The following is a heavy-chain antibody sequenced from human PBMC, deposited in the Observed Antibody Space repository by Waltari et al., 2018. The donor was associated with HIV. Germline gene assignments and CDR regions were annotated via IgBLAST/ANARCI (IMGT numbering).Heavy chain of an antibody. J-gene: IGHJ4*02. V-gene: IGHV3-30-3*01. CDR2: ISYDGSNK. D-gene: IGHD2-2*01. CDR3: ARDPQYCSSTSCSYYFDY. CDR1: GFTFSNYP. Sequence: QVQLVESGGGVVQPGRSLRLSCAASGFTFSNYPMPWVRQAPGKGLEWVAVISYDGSNKYYADSVKGRFTISRDNSKNTLYLQMNSLRAEDTAVYYCARDPQYCSSTSCSYYFDYWGQGTLVTVSS.